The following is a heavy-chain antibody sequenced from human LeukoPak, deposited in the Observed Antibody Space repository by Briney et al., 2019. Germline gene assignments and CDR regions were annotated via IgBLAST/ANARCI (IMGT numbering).Heavy chain of an antibody. CDR3: ASRTNSGPPF. D-gene: IGHD3-10*01. V-gene: IGHV3-30-3*01. Sequence: GRSLRLSCAASGFTFSDCAVHWVRQAPGKGLEWVALISYDGSNKYYADSVKGRFTISRDNSKNTMSLQMNGLRREDTAVYYCASRTNSGPPFWGQGTLVTVSS. CDR2: ISYDGSNK. CDR1: GFTFSDCA. J-gene: IGHJ1*01.